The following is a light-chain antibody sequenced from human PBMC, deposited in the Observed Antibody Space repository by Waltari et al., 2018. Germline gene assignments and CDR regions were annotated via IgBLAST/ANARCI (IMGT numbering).Light chain of an antibody. Sequence: EIVLTQSPGTLSLSPGERATLSCLASQSVGGTLAWYQQKPGQAPRLLIYGASSRATGIPDRFSGSGSVTVFSLSISRLEPEDFAVYYCQHYVRLPVTFGQGTKVEIK. CDR1: QSVGGT. V-gene: IGKV3-20*01. CDR3: QHYVRLPVT. J-gene: IGKJ1*01. CDR2: GAS.